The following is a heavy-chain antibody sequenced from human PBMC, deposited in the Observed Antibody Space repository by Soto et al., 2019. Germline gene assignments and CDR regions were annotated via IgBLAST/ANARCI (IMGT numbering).Heavy chain of an antibody. CDR1: GGSTSIYY. V-gene: IGHV4-59*01. CDR3: AREGLARGASDFGPDV. Sequence: QVRLQESGPGLVKPSETLSLTCTVSGGSTSIYYWNWIRQVPGKGLEWIGYINDNGNTNYKPSLMRLTIITIDTNKNEFSLTLRSMTAADTAVYYCAREGLARGASDFGPDVGGQGTTVTVSS. CDR2: INDNGNT. J-gene: IGHJ6*02. D-gene: IGHD3-10*01.